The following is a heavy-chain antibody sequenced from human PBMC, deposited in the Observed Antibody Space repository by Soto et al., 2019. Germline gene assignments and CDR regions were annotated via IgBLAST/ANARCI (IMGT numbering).Heavy chain of an antibody. V-gene: IGHV1-46*01. J-gene: IGHJ5*02. CDR1: GYTFTSYY. CDR3: ARDRLATTKHNNWFDP. D-gene: IGHD5-12*01. Sequence: ASVKVSCKASGYTFTSYYMHWARQAPGQGLEWMGIINPSGGSPSYAKKFQGRVTMTRDTSTSTVYMELSSLRSEDTAVYYCARDRLATTKHNNWFDPWGQGTLVTVSS. CDR2: INPSGGSP.